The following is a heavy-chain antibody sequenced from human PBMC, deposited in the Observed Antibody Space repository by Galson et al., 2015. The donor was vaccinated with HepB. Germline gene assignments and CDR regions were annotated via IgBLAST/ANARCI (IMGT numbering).Heavy chain of an antibody. D-gene: IGHD6-19*01. CDR1: GYTLTELS. J-gene: IGHJ4*02. Sequence: SVKVSCKVSGYTLTELSMHWVRQAPGKGPEWMGGFDPEDGETIYAQKFQGRVTMTEDTSTDTAYMGLSSLRSEDTAVYYCATDSSGWYEGGPFDYWGQGTLVTVSS. CDR3: ATDSSGWYEGGPFDY. CDR2: FDPEDGET. V-gene: IGHV1-24*01.